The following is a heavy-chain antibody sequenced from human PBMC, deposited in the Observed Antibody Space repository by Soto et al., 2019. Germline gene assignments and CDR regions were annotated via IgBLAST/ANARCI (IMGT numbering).Heavy chain of an antibody. J-gene: IGHJ6*02. D-gene: IGHD3-3*02. CDR2: INAGNGHT. CDR1: GYTFTSYA. Sequence: ASVKVSCKASGYTFTSYAMHWVRQAPGQRLEWMGWINAGNGHTKYSQKFQGRITITADESARTAFLELTGLGFEDTAVYYCARDKDRPQLGGNYYYITDVWGQGTTVTVSS. CDR3: ARDKDRPQLGGNYYYITDV. V-gene: IGHV1-3*01.